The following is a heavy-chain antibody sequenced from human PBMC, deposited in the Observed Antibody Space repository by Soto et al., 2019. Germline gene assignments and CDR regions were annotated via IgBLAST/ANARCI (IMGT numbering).Heavy chain of an antibody. Sequence: WASVKVSCKASGFTFTSSAVQWVRQARGQRLEWIGWIVVGSGNTNYAQKFQERVTITRDMSTSTAYMELSSLRSEDTAVYYCAAARNYYDSSGYDYWGQGTLVTVSS. J-gene: IGHJ4*02. CDR3: AAARNYYDSSGYDY. CDR1: GFTFTSSA. V-gene: IGHV1-58*01. CDR2: IVVGSGNT. D-gene: IGHD3-22*01.